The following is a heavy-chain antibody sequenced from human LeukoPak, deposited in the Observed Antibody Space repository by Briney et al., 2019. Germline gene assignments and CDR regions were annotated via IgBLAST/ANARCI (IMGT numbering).Heavy chain of an antibody. J-gene: IGHJ4*02. CDR2: IYYSGST. CDR3: AREKYSSSFDY. D-gene: IGHD6-13*01. CDR1: GGSISSYY. Sequence: SETLSLTCTVSGGSISSYYWSWIRQPPGKGLEWIGYIYYSGSTNYNPSLKSRVTISVDTSKNQFSLKLSSVTAADTAVYYCAREKYSSSFDYWGQGTLVTVSS. V-gene: IGHV4-59*01.